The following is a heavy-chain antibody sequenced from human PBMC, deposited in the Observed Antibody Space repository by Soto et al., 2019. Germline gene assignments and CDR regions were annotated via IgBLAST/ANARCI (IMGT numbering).Heavy chain of an antibody. CDR1: GYTFTSYG. V-gene: IGHV1-18*01. CDR3: AMGDSVGDYYYGMDV. J-gene: IGHJ6*02. CDR2: ISAYNGNT. Sequence: ASVKVSCKASGYTFTSYGISWVRQAPGQGLEWMGWISAYNGNTNYAQKLQGRVTMTTDTSTSTAYMELRSLRSDDTAVYYCAMGDSVGDYYYGMDVWGQGTTVTVSS. D-gene: IGHD3-16*01.